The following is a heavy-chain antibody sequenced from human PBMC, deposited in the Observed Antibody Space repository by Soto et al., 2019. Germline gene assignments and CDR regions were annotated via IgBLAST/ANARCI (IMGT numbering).Heavy chain of an antibody. Sequence: SETLSLTCTVSGGSISGYYWSWIRQPAGKGLEWIGRIFTTGSKNYNPSLKSRLTMSVDTSNNQFSLKLNSVTAADTAVYYCAREQGTDLDIDYWGQGTLVTVSS. CDR1: GGSISGYY. CDR2: IFTTGSK. V-gene: IGHV4-4*07. J-gene: IGHJ4*02. CDR3: AREQGTDLDIDY. D-gene: IGHD1-1*01.